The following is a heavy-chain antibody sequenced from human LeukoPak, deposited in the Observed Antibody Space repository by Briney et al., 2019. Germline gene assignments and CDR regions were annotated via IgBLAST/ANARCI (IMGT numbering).Heavy chain of an antibody. CDR2: INPNSGGT. Sequence: ASVKVSCKASGYTFTGYYMHWVRQAPGQGLEWMGWINPNSGGTNYAQKFQGRVTMTRDTSISTAYMELSRLRSDDTAVYYCARWGGIVVVPAATPAFDIWGQGTVVTVSS. J-gene: IGHJ3*02. D-gene: IGHD2-2*01. CDR1: GYTFTGYY. CDR3: ARWGGIVVVPAATPAFDI. V-gene: IGHV1-2*02.